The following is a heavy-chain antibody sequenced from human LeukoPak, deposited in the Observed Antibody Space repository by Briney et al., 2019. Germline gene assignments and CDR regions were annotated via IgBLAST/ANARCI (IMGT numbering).Heavy chain of an antibody. CDR2: ISSSSSYI. V-gene: IGHV3-21*01. Sequence: PGGSLRLSCAASGFTFSSYSMNWVRQAPGKGLEWVSSISSSSSYIYYADSVKGRFTISRDNAKNSLYLQMNSLRAEDTAVYYCARDRDIVVVPAAPWYFDYWGQGTLVTVSS. J-gene: IGHJ4*02. CDR3: ARDRDIVVVPAAPWYFDY. D-gene: IGHD2-2*01. CDR1: GFTFSSYS.